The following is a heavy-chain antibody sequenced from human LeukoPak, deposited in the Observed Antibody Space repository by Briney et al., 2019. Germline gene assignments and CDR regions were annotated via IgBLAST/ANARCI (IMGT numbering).Heavy chain of an antibody. CDR2: IIPIFGTA. D-gene: IGHD5-18*01. CDR3: ARTGIQLHLTCFDY. CDR1: GGTFSSYA. V-gene: IGHV1-69*13. J-gene: IGHJ4*02. Sequence: VASVTVSCMASGGTFSSYAISWVRQAPGQGLEGMGGIIPIFGTANYAQKFQGRVTITADESTSTAYMELSSLRSEDTAVYYCARTGIQLHLTCFDYWGQGTLVTVSS.